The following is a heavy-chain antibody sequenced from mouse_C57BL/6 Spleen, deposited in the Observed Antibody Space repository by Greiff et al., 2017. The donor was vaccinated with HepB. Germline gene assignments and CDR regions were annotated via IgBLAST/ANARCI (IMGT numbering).Heavy chain of an antibody. J-gene: IGHJ4*01. CDR3: ARRGGYYAMDY. CDR2: INPYNGGT. V-gene: IGHV1-19*01. CDR1: GYTFTDYY. Sequence: VHVKQSGPVLVKPGASVKMSCKASGYTFTDYYMNWVKQSHGKSLEWIGVINPYNGGTSYNQKFKGKATLTVDKSSSTAYMELNSLTSEDSAVYYCARRGGYYAMDYWGQGTSVTVSS.